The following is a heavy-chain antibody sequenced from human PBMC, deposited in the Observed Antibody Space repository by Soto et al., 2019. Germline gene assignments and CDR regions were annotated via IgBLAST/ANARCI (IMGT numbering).Heavy chain of an antibody. Sequence: GGSLRLSCAASGFTFSSYGMHWVRQAPGKGLEWVAVIWYDGSNKYYADSVKGRFTISRDNSKNTLYLQMNSLRAEDTAVYYCARGRRYSSSSAYYFDYWGQGTLVTVSS. CDR1: GFTFSSYG. V-gene: IGHV3-33*01. D-gene: IGHD6-6*01. CDR2: IWYDGSNK. CDR3: ARGRRYSSSSAYYFDY. J-gene: IGHJ4*02.